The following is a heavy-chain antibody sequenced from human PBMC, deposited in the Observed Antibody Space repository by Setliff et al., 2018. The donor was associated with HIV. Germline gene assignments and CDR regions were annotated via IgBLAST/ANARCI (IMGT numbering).Heavy chain of an antibody. CDR3: ARRFVRGNRDSALELLCGVCCAIDRDDPSHPLKPLSRGLSHPADTIPTEDV. V-gene: IGHV4-61*02. J-gene: IGHJ3*01. D-gene: IGHD1-7*01. CDR1: GGSISSGSYY. CDR2: IHTSGST. Sequence: SETLSLTCTVSGGSISSGSYYWSWIRQPAGKGLEWIGRIHTSGSTNYNPSLKSRVTISVDTSKNQFSLKLSSVTAADTAVYYCARRFVRGNRDSALELLCGVCCAIDRDDPSHPLKPLSRGLSHPADTIPTEDV.